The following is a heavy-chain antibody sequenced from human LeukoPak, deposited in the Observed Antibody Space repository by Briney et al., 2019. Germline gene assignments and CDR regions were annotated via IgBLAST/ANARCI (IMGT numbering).Heavy chain of an antibody. V-gene: IGHV4-39*01. CDR1: GGAITTSSYY. D-gene: IGHD3-10*01. CDR2: LYYSGST. Sequence: SETLSLTCAVSGGAITTSSYYWGWIRQPPGMGPEWIGTLYYSGSTYYNPSLKSRVTISVDTSTNQFSLKLTSVTAADTAVYYCAILGTGSSWGQGTLVTASS. J-gene: IGHJ5*02. CDR3: AILGTGSS.